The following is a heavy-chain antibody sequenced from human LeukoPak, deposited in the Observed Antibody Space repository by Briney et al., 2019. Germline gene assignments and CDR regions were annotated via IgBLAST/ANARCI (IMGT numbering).Heavy chain of an antibody. V-gene: IGHV1-69*13. CDR3: ARGRVYCSSTSCSYPNWFDP. D-gene: IGHD2-2*01. Sequence: ASVKVSCKASGGTFSSYAISWVRQAPGQGLEWMGGIIPIFGTANYAQKFQGRVTITADESTSTAYMELSRLRSDDTAVYYCARGRVYCSSTSCSYPNWFDPWGQGTLVTVSS. CDR1: GGTFSSYA. CDR2: IIPIFGTA. J-gene: IGHJ5*02.